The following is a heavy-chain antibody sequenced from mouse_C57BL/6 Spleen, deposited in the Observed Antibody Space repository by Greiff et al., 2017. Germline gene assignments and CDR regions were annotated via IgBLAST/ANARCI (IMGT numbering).Heavy chain of an antibody. CDR1: GYTFTSYW. CDR2: IDPSDSET. CDR3: ARWDYDDGYAMDY. V-gene: IGHV1-52*01. D-gene: IGHD2-4*01. J-gene: IGHJ4*01. Sequence: VQLQQPGAELVRPGSSVKLSCKASGYTFTSYWMHWVKQRPIQGLEWIGNIDPSDSETHYNQKFKDKATLTVDKSSSTAYMQLSSLTSEDSAVYYCARWDYDDGYAMDYWGQGTSVTVSS.